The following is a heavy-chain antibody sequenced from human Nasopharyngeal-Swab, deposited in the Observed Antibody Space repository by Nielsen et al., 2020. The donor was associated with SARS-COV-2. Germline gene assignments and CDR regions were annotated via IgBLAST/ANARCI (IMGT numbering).Heavy chain of an antibody. CDR3: AKDGSSSPTY. D-gene: IGHD6-13*01. Sequence: GGSLRLSCAASGFTFSWHWMHWVRQAPGKGPVWVSYINTDGSNTKYADSVKGRFTISRDNAKNTLYLQMNSLRAEDTAVYYCAKDGSSSPTYWGQGTLVTVSS. J-gene: IGHJ4*02. CDR2: INTDGSNT. V-gene: IGHV3-74*01. CDR1: GFTFSWHW.